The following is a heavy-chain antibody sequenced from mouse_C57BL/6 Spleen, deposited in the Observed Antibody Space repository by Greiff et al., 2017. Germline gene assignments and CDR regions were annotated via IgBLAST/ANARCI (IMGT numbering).Heavy chain of an antibody. V-gene: IGHV1-69*01. CDR2: IDPADSYT. Sequence: QVQLQQPGAELVLPGASVKLSCKASGYTFTSYWMHWVKQRPGQGLEWIGEIDPADSYTNYNQKFKGKSTLTVDKSSSTAYMQLSSLPSEDSAVXDCARPHYSGSSPLFAYWGQGTLVTVSA. CDR1: GYTFTSYW. D-gene: IGHD1-1*01. J-gene: IGHJ3*01. CDR3: ARPHYSGSSPLFAY.